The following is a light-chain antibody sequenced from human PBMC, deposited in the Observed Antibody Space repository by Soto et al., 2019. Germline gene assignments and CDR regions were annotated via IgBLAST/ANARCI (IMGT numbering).Light chain of an antibody. CDR1: KLGDRY. CDR3: QAWDKSSVI. CDR2: QDD. Sequence: SYELTQPPSVSVSPGQTASITCSGHKLGDRYASWYQQRPGQPPVLVMFQDDRRPSGIPDRFSGSNSGNTATLTISGTDTGDEADYYCQAWDKSSVIFGGGTKRTVL. J-gene: IGLJ2*01. V-gene: IGLV3-1*01.